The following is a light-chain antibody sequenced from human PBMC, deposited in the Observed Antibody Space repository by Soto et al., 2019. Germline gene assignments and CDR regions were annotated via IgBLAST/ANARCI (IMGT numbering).Light chain of an antibody. CDR3: AAWDDSLKAML. V-gene: IGLV1-44*01. CDR2: SNA. J-gene: IGLJ3*02. Sequence: QSVLTQPPSASGTPGQTVTISCSGSGSNIGENAVNWYQHLPGTAPQLLIYSNALRPSGVPHRFSGSKSGTAGSLAISGLQSEDEAHYYCAAWDDSLKAMLFGGGTNSPS. CDR1: GSNIGENA.